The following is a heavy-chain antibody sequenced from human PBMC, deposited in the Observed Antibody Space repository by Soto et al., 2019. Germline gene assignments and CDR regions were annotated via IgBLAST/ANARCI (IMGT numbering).Heavy chain of an antibody. CDR3: ARDYGDYYFFFDY. D-gene: IGHD2-21*02. J-gene: IGHJ4*02. V-gene: IGHV4-59*01. CDR1: GGSITTYQ. CDR2: YSGFT. Sequence: SSETLSLTCTVSGGSITTYQWSWIRQPPGKGLEWIGGYSGFTNYNPSLESRATISVDHSKNQFFLTLRSVTAADTAVYYCARDYGDYYFFFDYWGQGALVTVSS.